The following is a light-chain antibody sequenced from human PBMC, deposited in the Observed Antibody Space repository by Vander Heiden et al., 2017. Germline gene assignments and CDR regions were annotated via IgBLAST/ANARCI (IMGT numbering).Light chain of an antibody. CDR3: TSYTSRRIVV. CDR1: SSDVGGYNY. J-gene: IGLJ2*01. CDR2: EVS. V-gene: IGLV2-14*01. Sequence: QSALTQPASVSGSPGQSITISCTGTSSDVGGYNYVSWFQHRPGKAPKLMIFEVSNRPSGVSNRFSGSKSGNTASLTISGLQAEDEADYYCTSYTSRRIVVFGGGTQLTVL.